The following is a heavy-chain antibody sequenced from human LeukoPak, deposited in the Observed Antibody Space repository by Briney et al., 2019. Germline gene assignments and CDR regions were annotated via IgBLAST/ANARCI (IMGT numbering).Heavy chain of an antibody. J-gene: IGHJ3*02. V-gene: IGHV1-18*04. CDR1: GYTFTSYG. D-gene: IGHD3-10*01. CDR3: ARAQKPLLWFGELTNDAFDI. Sequence: ASVKVSCTASGYTFTSYGISWVRQAPGQGLEWMGWISAYNGNTNYAQKLQGRVTMTTDTSTSTAYMELRSLRSDDTAVYYCARAQKPLLWFGELTNDAFDIWGQGTMVTVSS. CDR2: ISAYNGNT.